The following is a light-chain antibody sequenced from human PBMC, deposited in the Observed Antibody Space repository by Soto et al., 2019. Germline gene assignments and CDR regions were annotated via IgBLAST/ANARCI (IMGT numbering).Light chain of an antibody. V-gene: IGLV1-44*01. Sequence: QSALTQPPSATGIPGQTSAISCSGGSSNIGSHTVNWYQQLPGTAPRLLIYSNTQRPSGVPDRFSGSKSGTSASLAISGLQSEYEGDYYCAAWDDSLNGVVFGGGTKVTVL. CDR2: SNT. J-gene: IGLJ2*01. CDR1: SSNIGSHT. CDR3: AAWDDSLNGVV.